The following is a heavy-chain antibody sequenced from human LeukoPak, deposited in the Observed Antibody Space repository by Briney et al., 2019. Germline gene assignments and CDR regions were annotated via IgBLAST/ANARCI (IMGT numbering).Heavy chain of an antibody. CDR2: INHSGST. Sequence: SETLSLTCAVYGGSFSGYYWSWIRQPPGKGLEWIGEINHSGSTNYNPSLKSRVTISVDTSKNQFSLKLSSVTAADTAVYYCARGITMTHNWFDPWGQGTLVTVSS. D-gene: IGHD3-22*01. CDR1: GGSFSGYY. J-gene: IGHJ5*02. V-gene: IGHV4-34*01. CDR3: ARGITMTHNWFDP.